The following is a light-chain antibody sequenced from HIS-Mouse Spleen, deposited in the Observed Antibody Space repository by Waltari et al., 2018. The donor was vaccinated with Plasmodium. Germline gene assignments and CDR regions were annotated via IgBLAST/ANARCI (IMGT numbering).Light chain of an antibody. V-gene: IGKV1-13*02. CDR3: QQFNSYPQGT. Sequence: AIQLTQSPSSLSASVGDRVTITCRASQGVSSALAWYQQKPGKAPKLLIYDASSLERGVPSRFSGSGSGTDFTLIISSLQPEDFATYYCQQFNSYPQGTFGQGTRLEIK. CDR1: QGVSSA. CDR2: DAS. J-gene: IGKJ5*01.